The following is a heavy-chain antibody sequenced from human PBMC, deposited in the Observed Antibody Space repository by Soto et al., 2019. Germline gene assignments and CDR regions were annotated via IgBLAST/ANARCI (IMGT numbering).Heavy chain of an antibody. CDR2: IYYSGST. Sequence: SETLSLTCTVSGGSISSYYWSWIRQPPGKGLEWIGYIYYSGSTNYNPSLKSRVTTSVDTSKNQFSLKLSSVTAADTAVYYCASSRTGAFDIWGQGTMVTVSS. J-gene: IGHJ3*02. CDR3: ASSRTGAFDI. V-gene: IGHV4-59*01. CDR1: GGSISSYY.